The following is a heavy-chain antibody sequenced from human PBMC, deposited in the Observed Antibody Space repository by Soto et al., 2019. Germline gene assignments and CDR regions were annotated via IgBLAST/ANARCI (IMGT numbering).Heavy chain of an antibody. CDR3: AKSGPKLAETLTSAYCSDY. D-gene: IGHD2-15*01. J-gene: IGHJ4*02. CDR2: ISGSGGST. Sequence: LRLSCAASGFTFSSYAMTWVRQAPGKGLKWVSGISGSGGSTYYADSVKGRFTISRDNSKNTLYLQMNSLRAEDTAIYYCAKSGPKLAETLTSAYCSDYWGQGTLVTVSS. CDR1: GFTFSSYA. V-gene: IGHV3-23*01.